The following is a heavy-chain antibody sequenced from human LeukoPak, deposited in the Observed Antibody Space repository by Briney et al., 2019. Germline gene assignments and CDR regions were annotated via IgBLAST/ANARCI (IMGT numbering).Heavy chain of an antibody. V-gene: IGHV1-24*01. CDR1: GYTLTELS. CDR2: FDPEDGET. Sequence: GASVKVSCEVSGYTLTELSMHWVRQAPGKGLEWMGGFDPEDGETIYAQKFQGRVTMTEDTSADTAYMELSSLRSEDTAVYYCATGPGLAEYFQHWGQGTLVTVSS. J-gene: IGHJ1*01. CDR3: ATGPGLAEYFQH.